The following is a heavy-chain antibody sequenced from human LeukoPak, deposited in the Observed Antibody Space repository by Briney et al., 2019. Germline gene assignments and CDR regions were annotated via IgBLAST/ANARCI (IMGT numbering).Heavy chain of an antibody. CDR1: GGTFSSYA. Sequence: GASVKVSCKASGGTFSSYAISWVRQAPGQGLEWMGGIIPIFGTANYAQKFQGRVTVTADESTSTAYMELSSLRSEDTAVYYCARLRGYSYGEDAFDIWGQGTMVTVSS. CDR2: IIPIFGTA. V-gene: IGHV1-69*13. CDR3: ARLRGYSYGEDAFDI. J-gene: IGHJ3*02. D-gene: IGHD5-18*01.